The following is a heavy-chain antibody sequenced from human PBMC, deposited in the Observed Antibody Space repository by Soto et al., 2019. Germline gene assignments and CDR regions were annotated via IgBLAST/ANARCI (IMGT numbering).Heavy chain of an antibody. J-gene: IGHJ4*02. V-gene: IGHV1-69*01. Sequence: QVQLVQSGAEVKKPGSSVKVSCKASGGTFSSYAISWVRQAPGQGLEWMGGIIPIFGTANYAQKFQGRVTITADESTSTAYTELSSLRSEDTAVYYCARAKAGSYYDSSGYYLDYWGQGTLVTVSS. CDR3: ARAKAGSYYDSSGYYLDY. CDR1: GGTFSSYA. CDR2: IIPIFGTA. D-gene: IGHD3-22*01.